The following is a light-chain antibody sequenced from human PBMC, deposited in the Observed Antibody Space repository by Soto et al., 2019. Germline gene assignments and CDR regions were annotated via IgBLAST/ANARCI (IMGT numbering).Light chain of an antibody. CDR3: QQYNDYPWT. CDR2: DAS. CDR1: QSISTW. Sequence: DIQMTQSPSTLSASEGDRVTITCRASQSISTWLAWYQQIPGRAPNLLIYDASSLESGVPSRFSGRGSGTEFTLTISSLQPDDFATYYCQQYNDYPWTFGQGTKVDIK. V-gene: IGKV1-5*01. J-gene: IGKJ1*01.